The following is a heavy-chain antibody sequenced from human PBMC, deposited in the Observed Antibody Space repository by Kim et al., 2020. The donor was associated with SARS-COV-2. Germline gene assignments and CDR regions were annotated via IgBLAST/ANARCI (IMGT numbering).Heavy chain of an antibody. CDR3: ARGRANTYGVFEY. V-gene: IGHV4-4*02. CDR1: GDSISTNNW. D-gene: IGHD4-17*01. CDR2: IYHRGGT. J-gene: IGHJ4*02. Sequence: SETLSLTCTISGDSISTNNWWTWVRQPPGKGLEWIGEIYHRGGTNYRPSLKSRVTMSVDKSKNQVSLRLNSVTAADTAVYSCARGRANTYGVFEYWGQGTLVTVSS.